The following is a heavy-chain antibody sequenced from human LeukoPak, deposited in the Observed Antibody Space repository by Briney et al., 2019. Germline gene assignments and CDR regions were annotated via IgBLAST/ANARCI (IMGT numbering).Heavy chain of an antibody. J-gene: IGHJ4*02. CDR1: GLTFSSYA. CDR3: ARPRDGYLRIDF. V-gene: IGHV3-30*04. D-gene: IGHD5-24*01. CDR2: ISYDGSDK. Sequence: PGGSLRLSCAAFGLTFSSYAMHWVRRAPGKGLQWVAVISYDGSDKKYADSVKGRFTISRDNSKNTLYLQMSSLGIEDTAVYYCARPRDGYLRIDFWGQGALVTVSS.